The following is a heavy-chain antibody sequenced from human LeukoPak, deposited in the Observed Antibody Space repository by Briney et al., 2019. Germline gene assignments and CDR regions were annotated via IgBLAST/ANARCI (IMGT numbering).Heavy chain of an antibody. V-gene: IGHV3-23*01. D-gene: IGHD4-17*01. CDR1: GFTFSNYA. CDR2: IRGSGGGT. Sequence: GGSLRLSCAASGFTFSNYALMWVRQAPGKGLEWVSAIRGSGGGTQYADSVGGRFTISRDNSKNTLYLQMNTLRAEDTAVYYCARDPNGDYIGAFDFWGRGTMVTVSS. J-gene: IGHJ3*01. CDR3: ARDPNGDYIGAFDF.